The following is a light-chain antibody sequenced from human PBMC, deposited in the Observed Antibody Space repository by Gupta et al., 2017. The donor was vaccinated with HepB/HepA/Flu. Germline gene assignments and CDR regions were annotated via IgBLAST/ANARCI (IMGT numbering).Light chain of an antibody. CDR3: QQYVNSVT. J-gene: IGKJ4*01. V-gene: IGKV3-20*01. CDR1: QSSRGGY. CDR2: GAS. Sequence: EIVLTQSPGTLSLPPGERATLSCRASQSSRGGYVAWYQEKPGQAPRLLIYGASSRASGIPDRFSGSGSGTDFTLTISRLEPEDFALYYCQQYVNSVTFGGGTKVEIK.